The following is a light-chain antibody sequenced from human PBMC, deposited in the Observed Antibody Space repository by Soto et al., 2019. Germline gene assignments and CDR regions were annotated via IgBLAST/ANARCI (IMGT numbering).Light chain of an antibody. CDR1: SSDVGSYNL. V-gene: IGLV2-23*01. CDR3: CSYAGSSTVV. J-gene: IGLJ2*01. CDR2: EGS. Sequence: SGSPGQSITISCTGTSSDVGSYNLVSWYQQHPGKAPKLMIYEGSKRPSGVSNRFSGSKSGNTASLTISGLQAEDEADYYCCSYAGSSTVVFGGGTKVTVL.